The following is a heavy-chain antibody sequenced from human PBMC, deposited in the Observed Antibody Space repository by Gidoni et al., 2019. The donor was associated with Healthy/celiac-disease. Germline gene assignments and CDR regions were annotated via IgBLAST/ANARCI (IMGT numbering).Heavy chain of an antibody. D-gene: IGHD3-10*01. CDR1: GFPLSSHW. CDR2: IKQDGSEK. V-gene: IGHV3-7*01. CDR3: ARVLQYYYGSGSFGD. Sequence: EVQLVESGGGLVQPGGSLRLSCAASGFPLSSHWVSWVRQAPGKGLEWVANIKQDGSEKYFVNSVKGRFTISRDNAKNSLYLQMNSLRAEDTAVYYCARVLQYYYGSGSFGDWGQGTLVTVSS. J-gene: IGHJ4*02.